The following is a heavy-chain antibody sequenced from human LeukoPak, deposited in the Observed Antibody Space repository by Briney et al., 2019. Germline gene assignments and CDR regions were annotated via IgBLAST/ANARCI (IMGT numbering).Heavy chain of an antibody. CDR1: GFTFSSYA. CDR3: AKRTIATTGSDRFDP. V-gene: IGHV3-23*01. D-gene: IGHD1-14*01. J-gene: IGHJ5*02. CDR2: ISGSGGST. Sequence: GGSLRLSCAASGFTFSSYAMSWVRQAPGKGLEWVSAISGSGGSTYYADSVKGRFTISRDNSKNTLYLQMNSLRAEETAVYYRAKRTIATTGSDRFDPLGQGTLVTVSS.